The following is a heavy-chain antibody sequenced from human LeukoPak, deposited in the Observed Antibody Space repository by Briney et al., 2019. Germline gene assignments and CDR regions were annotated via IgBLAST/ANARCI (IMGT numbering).Heavy chain of an antibody. D-gene: IGHD2-2*02. CDR1: GFTFSSYS. V-gene: IGHV3-21*01. CDR2: ISSSSSYI. J-gene: IGHJ6*02. Sequence: GRSLRLSCAASGFTFSSYSMNWVRQAPGKGLEWVSSISSSSSYIYYADSVKGRFTISRDNAKNSLYLQMNSLRAEDTAVYYFAREEIGVLPAAINYYYYGMDVWGQGTTVTVSS. CDR3: AREEIGVLPAAINYYYYGMDV.